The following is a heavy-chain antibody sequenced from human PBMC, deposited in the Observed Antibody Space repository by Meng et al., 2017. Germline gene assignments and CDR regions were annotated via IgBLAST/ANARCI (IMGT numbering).Heavy chain of an antibody. J-gene: IGHJ4*02. Sequence: SETLSLTCAVYGGPFSGYYWSWIRQPPGKGLEWIGEINHSGSTNYNPSLKSRVTISVDTSKNQFSLKLSSVTAADTAVYYCARWGYSGSYYGRQGLDYWGQGTLVTVSS. CDR3: ARWGYSGSYYGRQGLDY. CDR2: INHSGST. CDR1: GGPFSGYY. D-gene: IGHD1-26*01. V-gene: IGHV4-34*01.